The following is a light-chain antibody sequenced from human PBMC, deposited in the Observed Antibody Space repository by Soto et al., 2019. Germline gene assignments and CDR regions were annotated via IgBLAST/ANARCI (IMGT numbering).Light chain of an antibody. CDR2: GAS. CDR1: QSVIRNY. Sequence: EGMLTQSPGTLSLSPGEGAILSCRSSQSVIRNYLAWYQKKPGQAPRLLIYGASSRATGIPDRFSGSGSGTGFTLTISRLEPEDFAVYYCQHYGNSPYTFGQGTKLEI. J-gene: IGKJ2*01. V-gene: IGKV3-20*01. CDR3: QHYGNSPYT.